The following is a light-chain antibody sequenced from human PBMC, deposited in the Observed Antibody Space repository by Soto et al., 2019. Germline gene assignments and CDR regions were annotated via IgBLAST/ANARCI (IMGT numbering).Light chain of an antibody. CDR1: QSVRSN. CDR3: QPYNNWPTWT. V-gene: IGKV3D-15*01. J-gene: IGKJ1*01. CDR2: GAS. Sequence: EIVLTQSPATRSMSPGERATLSCRASQSVRSNLAWYRQKPGQAPRLLIYGASTRATGIPARFSVSGSGTEFTLTINSLQSEGFAAYDGQPYNNWPTWTFCQGTKVDNK.